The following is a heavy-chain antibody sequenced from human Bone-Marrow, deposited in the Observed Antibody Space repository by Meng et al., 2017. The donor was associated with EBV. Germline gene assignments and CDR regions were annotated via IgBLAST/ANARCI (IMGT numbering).Heavy chain of an antibody. CDR2: INHSGST. CDR3: ARDPDGQIDY. CDR1: GGSFNGYY. Sequence: QVQLQQWGAGLLKPSETLSRTGAVYGGSFNGYYWSWIRQPPGKGLEWSGEINHSGSTNYNPSLKSRVTILVDTSKNQFTLKLSSVTVADTAIYYCARDPDGQIDYWGQGTLVTVSS. V-gene: IGHV4-34*01. J-gene: IGHJ4*02.